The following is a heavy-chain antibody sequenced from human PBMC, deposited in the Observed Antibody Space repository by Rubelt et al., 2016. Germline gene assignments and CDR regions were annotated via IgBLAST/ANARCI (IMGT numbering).Heavy chain of an antibody. Sequence: QVQLVQSGAEVKKPGASVKVSCKASGYTFTSYGISWVRQAPGQGLEWMGWISAYNGNTDTATSTAYMELRSLRSDDTAVYYCARDYPAYTMVRGALDYWGQGTLVTVSS. J-gene: IGHJ4*02. CDR3: ARDYPAYTMVRGALDY. CDR1: GYTFTSYG. CDR2: ISAYNG. D-gene: IGHD3-10*01. V-gene: IGHV1-18*01.